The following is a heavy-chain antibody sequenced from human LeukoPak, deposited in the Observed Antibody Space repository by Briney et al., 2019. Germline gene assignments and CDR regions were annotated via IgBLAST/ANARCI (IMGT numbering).Heavy chain of an antibody. CDR3: EREPIYGSGSYYRAFDI. CDR1: GGSISSYY. Sequence: SETLSLTCTVSGGSISSYYWSWVRQPPGKGLEWISDIYYSGSTYYNPSVMSRVTISLDTSKNQFSLQLSSLTAGDTAVYYCEREPIYGSGSYYRAFDIWGQGTMVTVSS. V-gene: IGHV4-59*01. D-gene: IGHD3-10*01. CDR2: IYYSGST. J-gene: IGHJ3*02.